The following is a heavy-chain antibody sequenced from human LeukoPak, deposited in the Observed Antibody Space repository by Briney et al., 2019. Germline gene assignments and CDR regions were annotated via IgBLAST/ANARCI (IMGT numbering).Heavy chain of an antibody. CDR1: GFTFSSYA. Sequence: TGGSLRLSCAASGFTFSSYAMSWVRQAPGKGLEWVSAISGSGGSTYYADSVKGRFTISRDNAKNSLYLQMNSLRAEDTALYYCAKDSGYSGSYYSDYWGQGTLVTVSS. D-gene: IGHD1-26*01. V-gene: IGHV3-23*01. CDR2: ISGSGGST. CDR3: AKDSGYSGSYYSDY. J-gene: IGHJ4*02.